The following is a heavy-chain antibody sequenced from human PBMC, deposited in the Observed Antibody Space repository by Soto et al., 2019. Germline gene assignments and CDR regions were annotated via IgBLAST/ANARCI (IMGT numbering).Heavy chain of an antibody. CDR3: ARDATVPGDYDRFDY. J-gene: IGHJ4*02. CDR1: GDSVTSNVW. V-gene: IGHV4-4*02. D-gene: IGHD4-17*01. CDR2: AYHSGLT. Sequence: PSETLSLTCAVSGDSVTSNVWWSWVRQPPGKGLEWIGEAYHSGLTDYNPSLKSRVTMSVDTSKNEFSLKLTSLTAADTALSYCARDATVPGDYDRFDYWGQGTMVAVSS.